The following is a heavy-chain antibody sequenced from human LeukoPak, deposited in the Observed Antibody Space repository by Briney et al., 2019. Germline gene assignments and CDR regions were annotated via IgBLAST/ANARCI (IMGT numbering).Heavy chain of an antibody. Sequence: TETLCLTCTVSGGSIRSSYYYWGWIRQPPGKGLEWIGSIYDSGSTYYNPSLKSRVTISVDTSKNQFSLKLNSVTAADTAVYYCARHAHSSIAANIDYWGQGTQVTVSS. CDR2: IYDSGST. CDR3: ARHAHSSIAANIDY. CDR1: GGSIRSSYYY. V-gene: IGHV4-39*01. J-gene: IGHJ4*02. D-gene: IGHD6-6*01.